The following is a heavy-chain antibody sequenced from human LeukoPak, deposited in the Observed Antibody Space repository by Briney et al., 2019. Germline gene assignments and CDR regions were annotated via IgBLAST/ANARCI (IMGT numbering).Heavy chain of an antibody. J-gene: IGHJ5*02. CDR1: GGSISSGSYY. CDR2: IYTSGST. D-gene: IGHD2-2*01. V-gene: IGHV4-61*02. CDR3: ARHSNTGSTRWWLGKHWFDP. Sequence: SETLSLTSTVSGGSISSGSYYWSWIRQPAGKGLERIGRIYTSGSTNYNPSLKSRVTISVDTSKNQFSLKLGSVTAADTAVYYCARHSNTGSTRWWLGKHWFDPWGQGTLVTVSS.